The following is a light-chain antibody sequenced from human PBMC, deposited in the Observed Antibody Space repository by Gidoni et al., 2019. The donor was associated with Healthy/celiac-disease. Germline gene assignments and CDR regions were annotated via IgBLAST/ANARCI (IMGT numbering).Light chain of an antibody. J-gene: IGLJ2*01. CDR1: SSDVGSYNL. CDR2: EGS. Sequence: QSALTKPASVSGSPGQSITISCTGTSSDVGSYNLVSWYQQNPGKAPKLMIYEGSKRPSGVSNRFSGSKSGNTASLTISGLQAEDEADYYCCSYAGSSTSVVFGGGTKLTVL. CDR3: CSYAGSSTSVV. V-gene: IGLV2-23*01.